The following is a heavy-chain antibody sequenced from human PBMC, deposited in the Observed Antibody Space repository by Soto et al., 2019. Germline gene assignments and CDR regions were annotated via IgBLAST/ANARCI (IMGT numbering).Heavy chain of an antibody. Sequence: PSETLSLTCTVSGASISDYNWGWVRQPPGKGLEYIGYIYYIGSTHYDPSLKSRVSISVDSSKNQFSLKLTSVTAADTAVYYCARLLGGYYFDYWGQGTLVTVSS. J-gene: IGHJ4*02. CDR2: IYYIGST. CDR1: GASISDYN. D-gene: IGHD3-10*01. V-gene: IGHV4-59*08. CDR3: ARLLGGYYFDY.